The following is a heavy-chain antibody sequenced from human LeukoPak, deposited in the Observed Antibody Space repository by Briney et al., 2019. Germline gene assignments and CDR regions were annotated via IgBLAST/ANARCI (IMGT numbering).Heavy chain of an antibody. Sequence: GGSLRLSCAASGFTFRSYGMHWVRQAPGKGLEWVAVISYDGSNKYYGDSVKGRLTISRDNSKNTLYLQMNSLRGEDTAVYYCTTHRGYSYGYPDDYWGQGTLVTVSS. V-gene: IGHV3-30*03. CDR1: GFTFRSYG. CDR3: TTHRGYSYGYPDDY. D-gene: IGHD5-18*01. J-gene: IGHJ4*02. CDR2: ISYDGSNK.